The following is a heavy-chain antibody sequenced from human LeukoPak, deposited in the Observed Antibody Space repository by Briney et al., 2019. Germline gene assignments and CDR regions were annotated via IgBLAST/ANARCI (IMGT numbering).Heavy chain of an antibody. V-gene: IGHV3-74*01. CDR1: GFTFSSYW. J-gene: IGHJ4*02. CDR3: ARDFPRTGTTGY. CDR2: INTDGSTT. D-gene: IGHD1-7*01. Sequence: GGSLRLSCAASGFTFSSYWMHWVRQAPGKGLVWVSRINTDGSTTTYADSAKGRFTISRDNAKNTLYLQMNSLRAEDTAVYYCARDFPRTGTTGYWGQGTLVTVSS.